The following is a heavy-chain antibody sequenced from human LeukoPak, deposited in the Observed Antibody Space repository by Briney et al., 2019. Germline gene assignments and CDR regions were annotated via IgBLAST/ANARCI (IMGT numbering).Heavy chain of an antibody. Sequence: SESLSLTCTVSGGSFSSYYWSWIRQPAGKGLEWIGRIYTSGSTNYNPSLKSRVTMSVDTSKNQFSLKLSSVTATDTAVYYWARATTGTPNWFDPWGQGTLVSVSS. CDR1: GGSFSSYY. CDR2: IYTSGST. CDR3: ARATTGTPNWFDP. D-gene: IGHD1-1*01. V-gene: IGHV4-4*07. J-gene: IGHJ5*02.